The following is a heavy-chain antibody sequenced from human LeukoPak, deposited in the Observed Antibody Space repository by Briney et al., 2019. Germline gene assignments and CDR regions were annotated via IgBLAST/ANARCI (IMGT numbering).Heavy chain of an antibody. D-gene: IGHD3-3*01. CDR1: GGSISSGDYY. CDR3: ARTGYDFWSGYLHAFDI. Sequence: PSETLSLTCTVSGGSISSGDYYWSWIRQPPGKGLEWIGYIYYSGSTYYNPSLKSRVTISVDTSKNQFSLKLSSVTAADTAVYYCARTGYDFWSGYLHAFDIWGQGTMVTVSS. J-gene: IGHJ3*02. V-gene: IGHV4-30-4*08. CDR2: IYYSGST.